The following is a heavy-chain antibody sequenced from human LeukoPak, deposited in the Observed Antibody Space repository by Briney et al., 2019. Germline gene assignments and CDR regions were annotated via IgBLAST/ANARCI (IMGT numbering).Heavy chain of an antibody. V-gene: IGHV4-61*02. J-gene: IGHJ4*02. D-gene: IGHD3-10*01. CDR1: GGSISSGSYY. Sequence: SQTLSLTCTVSGGSISSGSYYWSWIWQPAGKGLEWIGRIYTSGSTNYNPSLKSRVTISVDTSKNQFSLKLSPVTAADTAVYYCARAAYGSGSYYRAFDYWGQGTLATVSS. CDR2: IYTSGST. CDR3: ARAAYGSGSYYRAFDY.